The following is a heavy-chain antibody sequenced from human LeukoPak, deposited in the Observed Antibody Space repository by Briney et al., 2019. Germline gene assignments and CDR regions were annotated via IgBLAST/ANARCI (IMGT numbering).Heavy chain of an antibody. CDR3: AKDRPGYTYAEGAFDY. CDR2: ISGGGGST. V-gene: IGHV3-23*01. J-gene: IGHJ4*02. D-gene: IGHD5-18*01. Sequence: GGSLRLSCAASGFTFSGYAMTWVRQAPGKGLEWVSAISGGGGSTCYADSVKGRFTISRDYSENTLYLQMNSLRVEDTAVYYCAKDRPGYTYAEGAFDYWGQGTLVTVSS. CDR1: GFTFSGYA.